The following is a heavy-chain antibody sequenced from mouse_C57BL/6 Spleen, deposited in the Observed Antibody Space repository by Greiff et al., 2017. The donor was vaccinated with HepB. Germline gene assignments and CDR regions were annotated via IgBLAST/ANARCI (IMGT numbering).Heavy chain of an antibody. J-gene: IGHJ3*01. Sequence: EVQLQQSGPELVKPGASVKISCKASGYTFTDYYMNWVKQSHGKSLEWIGDINPNNGGTSYNQKFKGKATLTVDKSSSTAYMELRSLTSEDSAVYYCAIYDGLLRCAYWGQGTLVTVSA. CDR3: AIYDGLLRCAY. V-gene: IGHV1-26*01. D-gene: IGHD2-3*01. CDR1: GYTFTDYY. CDR2: INPNNGGT.